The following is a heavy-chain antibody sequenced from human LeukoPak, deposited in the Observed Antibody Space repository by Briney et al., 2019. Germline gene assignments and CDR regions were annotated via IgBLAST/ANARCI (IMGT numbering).Heavy chain of an antibody. Sequence: GGSLRLSCAASGFTFSRYSMNWVRQAPGKGLEWVSSISSSSRYIYYADSVKGRFTISRDNAKNSLYLQMNSLRAEDTAVYYCARVERDCSGGSCYYYYYAMVVWGQGTTVSDSS. D-gene: IGHD2-15*01. V-gene: IGHV3-21*01. CDR3: ARVERDCSGGSCYYYYYAMVV. CDR1: GFTFSRYS. J-gene: IGHJ6*02. CDR2: ISSSSRYI.